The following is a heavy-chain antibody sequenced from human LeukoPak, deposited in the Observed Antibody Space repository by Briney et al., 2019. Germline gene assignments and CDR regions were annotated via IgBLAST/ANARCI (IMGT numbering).Heavy chain of an antibody. CDR1: GVSFSGYY. V-gene: IGHV4-34*01. CDR2: INHSGST. J-gene: IGHJ4*02. D-gene: IGHD3-22*01. CDR3: ARLNRIVVVITGYDY. Sequence: SETLSLTCAVYGVSFSGYYWSWIRQPPGKGLEWIGEINHSGSTNYNPSLKSRVTISVDTSKNQFSLKLSSVTAADTAVYYCARLNRIVVVITGYDYWGQGTLVTVSS.